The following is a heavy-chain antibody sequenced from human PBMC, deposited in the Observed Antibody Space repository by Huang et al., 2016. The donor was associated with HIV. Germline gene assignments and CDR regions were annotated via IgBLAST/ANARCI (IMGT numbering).Heavy chain of an antibody. Sequence: QAQLMQSGGEVKKTGASVRVSCKASGYPLTSYGISWVRNAPGQGLEWGGWTSADNRDTDDAKKFQGRVTLTVDSSTTTAYMELTGLTSDDTAVYYCTRDPWYATTWKRNAASFIWGQGTMVTVSS. D-gene: IGHD2-8*01. J-gene: IGHJ3*02. CDR1: GYPLTSYG. V-gene: IGHV1-18*01. CDR3: TRDPWYATTWKRNAASFI. CDR2: TSADNRDT.